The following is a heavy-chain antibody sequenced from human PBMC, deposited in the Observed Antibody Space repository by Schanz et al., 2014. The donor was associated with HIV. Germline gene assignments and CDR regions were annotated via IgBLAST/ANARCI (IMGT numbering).Heavy chain of an antibody. V-gene: IGHV3-53*01. J-gene: IGHJ2*01. CDR1: GFTVSSIY. CDR2: ISGSSIT. CDR3: ALSRPSGYGGSWYFDL. D-gene: IGHD2-15*01. Sequence: EVQLLESGGGVVQPGGSLRLSCAASGFTVSSIYMSWVRQAPGRGLEWVSAISGSSITYSADSVKGRFTISRDNSKNTLYLQMNSLRAEDTAVYYCALSRPSGYGGSWYFDLWGRGTLVAVSS.